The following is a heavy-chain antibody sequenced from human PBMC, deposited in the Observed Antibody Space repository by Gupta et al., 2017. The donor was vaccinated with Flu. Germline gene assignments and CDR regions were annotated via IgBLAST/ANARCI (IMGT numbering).Heavy chain of an antibody. Sequence: SSYYWSWIRQPPGKGLEWIGYIYYSGSTNYNPSLKSRVTISVDTSKNQFSLKLSSVTAADTAVYYCAREKDPGGSLDYYGSGNAFDIWGQGTMVTVSS. V-gene: IGHV4-59*01. CDR3: AREKDPGGSLDYYGSGNAFDI. CDR2: IYYSGST. J-gene: IGHJ3*02. CDR1: SSYY. D-gene: IGHD3-10*01.